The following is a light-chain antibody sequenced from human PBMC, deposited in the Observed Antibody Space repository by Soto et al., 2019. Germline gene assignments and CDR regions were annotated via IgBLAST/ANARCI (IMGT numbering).Light chain of an antibody. Sequence: QSVLTQPHSVSGSPGQSVTISCSGTSGDVGHYNFVSWYQHHPGKAPKLIIYDVSTRPSGVPDRFSGSKSGNTASLTISGLQAEDEADFYCCSYAGSYTWVFGGGTKLTV. CDR1: SGDVGHYNF. CDR2: DVS. J-gene: IGLJ3*02. CDR3: CSYAGSYTWV. V-gene: IGLV2-11*01.